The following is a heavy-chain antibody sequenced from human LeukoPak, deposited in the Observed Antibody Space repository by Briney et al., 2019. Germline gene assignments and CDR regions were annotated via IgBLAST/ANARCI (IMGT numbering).Heavy chain of an antibody. D-gene: IGHD5-24*01. CDR2: ISGDGVSS. Sequence: GGSLRLSCAASGFMFDDYAMHWVRQVAGRGLEWVSLISGDGVSSFYADSVRGRFTISRDNNNNSLPLQMHSLTAEDTAFYYCAREQFSHTSNYFDNWGQGILVTVSS. J-gene: IGHJ4*02. CDR1: GFMFDDYA. CDR3: AREQFSHTSNYFDN. V-gene: IGHV3-43*02.